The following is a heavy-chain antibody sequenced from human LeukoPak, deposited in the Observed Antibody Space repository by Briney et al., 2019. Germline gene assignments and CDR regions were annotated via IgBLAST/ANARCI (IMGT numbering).Heavy chain of an antibody. Sequence: GGSLRLSCAASGTTLRNYGMTWVRQAPGRGLEWVSSINNGGDITYYADSVKGRFTISRDNSKNTLYLQINSLRAEDTAVYYCAKTLGTYCFDYWGQGTLVIVSS. CDR1: GTTLRNYG. J-gene: IGHJ4*02. V-gene: IGHV3-23*01. CDR2: INNGGDIT. CDR3: AKTLGTYCFDY. D-gene: IGHD7-27*01.